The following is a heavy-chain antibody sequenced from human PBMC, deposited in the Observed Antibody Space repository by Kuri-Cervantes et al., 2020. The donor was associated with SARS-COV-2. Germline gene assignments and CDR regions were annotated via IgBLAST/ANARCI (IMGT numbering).Heavy chain of an antibody. Sequence: GGSLRLSCVASGFTFSAYTLNWVRQAPGKGLEWVSSITRSSVYISYADSLKGRFTISRDNAKNSLYLQMNSLRPEDTALYYCTREAYDYNMGFDSWGQGTLVTVSS. J-gene: IGHJ4*02. CDR2: ITRSSVYI. D-gene: IGHD4-11*01. V-gene: IGHV3-21*01. CDR3: TREAYDYNMGFDS. CDR1: GFTFSAYT.